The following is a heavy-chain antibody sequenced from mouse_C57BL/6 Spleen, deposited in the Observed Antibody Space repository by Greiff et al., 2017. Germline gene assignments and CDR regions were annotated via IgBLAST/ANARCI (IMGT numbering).Heavy chain of an antibody. Sequence: QVQLQQPGAELVKPGASVKLSCKASGYTFTSYWMHWVKQRPGRGLEWIGRIDPNSGGTKYNEKFKSKATLTVDKPSSTAYMQLSSLTSEDSAVYYCARFLPLNYYGSSPGYFDVWGTGTTVTVSS. CDR2: IDPNSGGT. J-gene: IGHJ1*03. V-gene: IGHV1-72*01. CDR3: ARFLPLNYYGSSPGYFDV. CDR1: GYTFTSYW. D-gene: IGHD1-1*01.